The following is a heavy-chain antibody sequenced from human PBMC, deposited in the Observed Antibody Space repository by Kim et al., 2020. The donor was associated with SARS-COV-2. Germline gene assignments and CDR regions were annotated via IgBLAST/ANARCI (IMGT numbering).Heavy chain of an antibody. J-gene: IGHJ6*02. V-gene: IGHV1-3*01. D-gene: IGHD3-9*01. Sequence: FQGRVTITRDTSASTAYMELSSLRSEDTAVYYCARVYDILTGYYEDGMDVWGQGTTVTVSS. CDR3: ARVYDILTGYYEDGMDV.